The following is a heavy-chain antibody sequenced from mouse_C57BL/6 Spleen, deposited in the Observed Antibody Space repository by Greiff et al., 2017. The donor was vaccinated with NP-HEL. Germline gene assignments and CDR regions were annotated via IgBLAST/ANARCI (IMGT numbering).Heavy chain of an antibody. V-gene: IGHV1-50*01. Sequence: QVQLQQPGAELVKPGASVKLSCKASGYTFTSYWMQWVKQRPGQGLEWIGEIDPSDSYTNYNQKFKGKATLTVDTSSSTAYMQLSSLTSEDSAVYYCARWEDYFDDWGKGTTLTVSS. D-gene: IGHD4-1*01. CDR3: ARWEDYFDD. CDR2: IDPSDSYT. J-gene: IGHJ2*01. CDR1: GYTFTSYW.